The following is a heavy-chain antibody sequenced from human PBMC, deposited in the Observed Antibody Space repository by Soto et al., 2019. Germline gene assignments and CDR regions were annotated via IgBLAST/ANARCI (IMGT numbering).Heavy chain of an antibody. CDR3: TTESGITIFGVVIDNFDY. J-gene: IGHJ4*02. Sequence: GGSLRLSCAASGFPFSNAWMSWVRQAPGKGLEWVGRIKSKTDGGTTDYAAPVKGRFTISRDDSKNTLYLQMNSLKTEDTAVYYCTTESGITIFGVVIDNFDYWGQGTLVTVSS. CDR2: IKSKTDGGTT. D-gene: IGHD3-3*01. CDR1: GFPFSNAW. V-gene: IGHV3-15*01.